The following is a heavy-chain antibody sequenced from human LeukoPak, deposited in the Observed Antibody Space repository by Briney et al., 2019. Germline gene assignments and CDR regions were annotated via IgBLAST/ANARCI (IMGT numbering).Heavy chain of an antibody. CDR1: GYTFTSYG. Sequence: ASVKVSCKASGYTFTSYGISWVRQAPGKGLEWMGGFDPEDGETIYAQKFQGRVTMTEDTSTDTAYMELSSLRSEDTAVYYCATEGSYSYGLWWYWGQGTLVTVSS. D-gene: IGHD5-18*01. V-gene: IGHV1-24*01. CDR3: ATEGSYSYGLWWY. CDR2: FDPEDGET. J-gene: IGHJ4*02.